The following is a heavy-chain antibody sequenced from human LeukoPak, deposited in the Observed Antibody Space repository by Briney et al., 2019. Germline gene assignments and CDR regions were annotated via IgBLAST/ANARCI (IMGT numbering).Heavy chain of an antibody. CDR2: IYSGGST. V-gene: IGHV3-66*01. Sequence: GGSLRLSCAASGFTVSSNYMSWVRQAPGKGLEWVSVIYSGGSTYYADSVKGRFTISRDNSKNTLYLQMNSLRAEDTAVYYCARDAQLRPTWILYWGQGTLVTVSS. CDR1: GFTVSSNY. D-gene: IGHD4-17*01. J-gene: IGHJ4*02. CDR3: ARDAQLRPTWILY.